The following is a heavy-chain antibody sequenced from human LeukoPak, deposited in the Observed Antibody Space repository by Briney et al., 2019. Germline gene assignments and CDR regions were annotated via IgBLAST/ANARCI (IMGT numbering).Heavy chain of an antibody. Sequence: ASVKVSCKVSGYTLTELFMHWVRQAPGKGLEWMGGFDPEDGETIYAQKFQDRVIMTDDTSTDKAYMELSSLRSEDTAVYYCASGEGAYCGGDCYSDAFDIWGQGTMVTVSS. J-gene: IGHJ3*02. CDR2: FDPEDGET. V-gene: IGHV1-24*01. CDR3: ASGEGAYCGGDCYSDAFDI. D-gene: IGHD2-21*02. CDR1: GYTLTELF.